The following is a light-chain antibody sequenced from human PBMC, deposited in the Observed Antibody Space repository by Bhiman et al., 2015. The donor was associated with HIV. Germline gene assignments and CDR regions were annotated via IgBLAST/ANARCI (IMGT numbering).Light chain of an antibody. CDR3: QVWDNRSDHVV. V-gene: IGLV3-21*04. J-gene: IGLJ2*01. CDR1: NIGSKS. Sequence: SYVLTQPPSVSVAPGKTARITCGGSNIGSKSVHWYQQKPGQAPVLVIYYDSDRPSGIPERFSGSNSGNTATLTISRVEAGDEADYYCQVWDNRSDHVVFGGGTKLTVL. CDR2: YDS.